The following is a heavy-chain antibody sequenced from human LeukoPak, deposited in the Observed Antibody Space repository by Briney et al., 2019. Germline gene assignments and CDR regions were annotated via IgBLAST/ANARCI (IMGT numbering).Heavy chain of an antibody. D-gene: IGHD1-1*01. CDR3: ARGKGNAFDY. Sequence: SGGSLRLSCAASGFTFSSYWMNWVRQAPGKGLEWVANIKEDGSEKYYVDSVKGRFTISRDDAKNSLYLQMSSLRAEDTAVYYCARGKGNAFDYWGQGTLVTVSS. V-gene: IGHV3-7*04. CDR2: IKEDGSEK. J-gene: IGHJ4*02. CDR1: GFTFSSYW.